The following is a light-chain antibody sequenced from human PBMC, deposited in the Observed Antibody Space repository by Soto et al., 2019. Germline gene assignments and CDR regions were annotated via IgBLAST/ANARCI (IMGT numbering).Light chain of an antibody. CDR3: CSYAGSIV. Sequence: QSVLTQPASVSGSPGQSITISCTGTSSDVGSYNLVSWYQQHPGKAPKLMIYEGSKRPSGVSNRFSGSKSGNTASLTISGLQAEDEADYYCCSYAGSIVFATGTKLTVL. J-gene: IGLJ1*01. CDR2: EGS. CDR1: SSDVGSYNL. V-gene: IGLV2-23*01.